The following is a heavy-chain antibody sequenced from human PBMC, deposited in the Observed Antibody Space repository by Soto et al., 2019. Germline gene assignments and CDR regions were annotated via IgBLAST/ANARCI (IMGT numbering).Heavy chain of an antibody. CDR2: FYYSEYT. J-gene: IGHJ5*02. CDR3: AHRRRFCSGNSCYSIWFDP. V-gene: IGHV4-39*01. Sequence: SETLSLTCTVSGGSISSSSYYWGWIRQPPGKGLEWIGSFYYSEYTFYNPSLKSRVTISVDTSKNQFSLKLSSVTAADTATYYCAHRRRFCSGNSCYSIWFDPWGQGTLVTVSS. CDR1: GGSISSSSYY. D-gene: IGHD2-15*01.